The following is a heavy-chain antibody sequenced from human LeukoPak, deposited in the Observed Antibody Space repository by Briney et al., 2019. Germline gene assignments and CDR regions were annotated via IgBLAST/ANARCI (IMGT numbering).Heavy chain of an antibody. Sequence: SETLSLTCTVSGGPISSYYWSWIRQPPGKGLEWIGYIYYSGSTNYNPSLKSRVTISVDTSKNQFSLKLSSVTAADTAVYYCARHWPGDDRTFDIWGQGTMVTVSS. V-gene: IGHV4-59*08. J-gene: IGHJ3*02. D-gene: IGHD1-14*01. CDR1: GGPISSYY. CDR2: IYYSGST. CDR3: ARHWPGDDRTFDI.